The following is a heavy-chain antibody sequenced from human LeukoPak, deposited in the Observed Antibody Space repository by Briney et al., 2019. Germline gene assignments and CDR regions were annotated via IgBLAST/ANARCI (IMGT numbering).Heavy chain of an antibody. CDR3: ARGDDSSGYYTEA. CDR2: INHSGST. V-gene: IGHV4-34*01. J-gene: IGHJ5*02. CDR1: GGSISSYY. Sequence: SETLSLTCTVSGGSISSYYWSWIRQPPGKGLEWIGEINHSGSTNYNPSLKSRVTISVDTSKNQFSLKLSSVTAADTAVYYCARGDDSSGYYTEAWGQGTLVTVSS. D-gene: IGHD3-22*01.